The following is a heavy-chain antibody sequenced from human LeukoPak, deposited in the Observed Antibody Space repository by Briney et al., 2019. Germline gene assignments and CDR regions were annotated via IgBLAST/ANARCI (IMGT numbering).Heavy chain of an antibody. CDR2: INHSGST. D-gene: IGHD1-26*01. J-gene: IGHJ2*01. Sequence: PSETLSLTCAVYGGSFSGYYWSWIRQPPGKGLEWIGEINHSGSTNYNPSLKSRVTISVDTSKNQFSLKLSSVTAADTAVYYCARGWVREWELQPLVDLWGRGTLVTVSS. CDR1: GGSFSGYY. V-gene: IGHV4-34*01. CDR3: ARGWVREWELQPLVDL.